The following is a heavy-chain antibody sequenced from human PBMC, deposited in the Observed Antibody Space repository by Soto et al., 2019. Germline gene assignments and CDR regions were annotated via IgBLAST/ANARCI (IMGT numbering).Heavy chain of an antibody. CDR1: GFTFRDYA. V-gene: IGHV3-9*01. J-gene: IGHJ6*02. Sequence: DVQLVESGGDLVQPGRSLRLSCAASGFTFRDYAMYWVRQAPGKGLEWVSGIKWNGDVIGYADSVKGRFTISRDNAKNSLYLQMNSLRAEDTALYYCSKDIRLYDYGMDVWGQGTTVTVSS. D-gene: IGHD3-16*01. CDR2: IKWNGDVI. CDR3: SKDIRLYDYGMDV.